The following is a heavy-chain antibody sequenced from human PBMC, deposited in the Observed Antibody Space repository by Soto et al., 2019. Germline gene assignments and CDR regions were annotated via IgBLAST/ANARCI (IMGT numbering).Heavy chain of an antibody. Sequence: VMIVQSGTEVKKPGASVMVSCEASEFSLSAYSVHWVRQAPGQRLEWMGSIIGDTGRAKYSDHLRGRVTLTRDKTANTAYLEVRSLTPEDTAVYYCARGAGTRKDFPYGVDVWGLGTTVIVSS. CDR1: EFSLSAYS. J-gene: IGHJ6*02. D-gene: IGHD1-1*01. V-gene: IGHV1-3*01. CDR3: ARGAGTRKDFPYGVDV. CDR2: IIGDTGRA.